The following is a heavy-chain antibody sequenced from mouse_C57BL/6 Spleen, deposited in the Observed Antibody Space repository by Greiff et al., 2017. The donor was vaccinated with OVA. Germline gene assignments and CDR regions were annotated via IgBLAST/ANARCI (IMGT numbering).Heavy chain of an antibody. J-gene: IGHJ2*01. D-gene: IGHD2-5*01. V-gene: IGHV1-64*01. CDR1: GYTFTSYW. Sequence: QVQLQQPGAELVKPGASVKLSCKASGYTFTSYWMHWVKQRPGQGLEWIGMIHPNSGRTNYNEKLKSKATLTVDKSSRTAYMQLNSLTSEDSAVYYCARGYSNYGAYWGQGTTLTVSA. CDR2: IHPNSGRT. CDR3: ARGYSNYGAY.